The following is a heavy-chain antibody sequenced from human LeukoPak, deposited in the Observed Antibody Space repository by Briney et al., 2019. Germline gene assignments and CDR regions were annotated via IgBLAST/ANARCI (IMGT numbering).Heavy chain of an antibody. J-gene: IGHJ4*02. Sequence: SETLSLTCTVSGDSISTSSYYWGWIRQPPGKGLEWLGSVYYSGISHYNPSLKRRVTIYVDTSRNHFSLHLYSVTAADTAVFYCARSDYYDYRPIALWGQGTLVTVSS. D-gene: IGHD3-22*01. CDR1: GDSISTSSYY. CDR3: ARSDYYDYRPIAL. CDR2: VYYSGIS. V-gene: IGHV4-39*01.